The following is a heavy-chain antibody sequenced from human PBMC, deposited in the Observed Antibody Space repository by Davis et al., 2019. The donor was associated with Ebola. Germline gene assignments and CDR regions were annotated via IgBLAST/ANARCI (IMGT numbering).Heavy chain of an antibody. J-gene: IGHJ4*03. V-gene: IGHV3-30*18. CDR3: AKETHRYCSGGTCYSFDH. D-gene: IGHD2-15*01. Sequence: GESLKISCAASGFTFSSYGMHWVRQAPGKGLEWVAVISNDGSEMYYADSVKGRFTISRDNTKNTLYLQLNSLTSEDTAVYYCAKETHRYCSGGTCYSFDHWGQGTTVTVSS. CDR2: ISNDGSEM. CDR1: GFTFSSYG.